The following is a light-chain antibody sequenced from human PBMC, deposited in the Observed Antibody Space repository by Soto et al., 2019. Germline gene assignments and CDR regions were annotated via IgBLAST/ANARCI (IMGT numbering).Light chain of an antibody. CDR1: NIGSKN. V-gene: IGLV3-9*01. J-gene: IGLJ2*01. CDR2: RDS. CDR3: QVWDSSTV. Sequence: SYELTQPLSVSVALGQTARITCGGNNIGSKNVHWYQQKPGQAPVLVSYRDSNRPSGIPERFSGSNSGNTATLTSSRAQAGDEADYYCQVWDSSTVFGGGTKLTVL.